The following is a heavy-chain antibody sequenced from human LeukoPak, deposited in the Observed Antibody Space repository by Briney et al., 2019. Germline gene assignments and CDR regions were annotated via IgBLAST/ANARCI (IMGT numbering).Heavy chain of an antibody. Sequence: GASVKVSCKASGGTFSSYAISWVRQAPGQGLEWMGGIIPIFGTANYAQKFQGRVTITTDESTSTAYMELSSLRSEDTAVYYCARRDREQLVSQAAFDIWGQGTMVTVSS. V-gene: IGHV1-69*05. CDR1: GGTFSSYA. D-gene: IGHD6-6*01. J-gene: IGHJ3*02. CDR3: ARRDREQLVSQAAFDI. CDR2: IIPIFGTA.